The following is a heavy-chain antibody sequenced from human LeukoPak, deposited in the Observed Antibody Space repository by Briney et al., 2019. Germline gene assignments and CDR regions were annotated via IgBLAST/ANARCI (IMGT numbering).Heavy chain of an antibody. CDR3: AKAGNDYPNWFDP. CDR2: ISGSGGST. V-gene: IGHV3-23*01. D-gene: IGHD4-17*01. J-gene: IGHJ5*02. Sequence: GGSLRLSCAASGFTFSSYAMSWVRQAPGKGLEWVSGISGSGGSTYYADSVKGRFTISRDNSKNTVYLRMNSLRAEDTAVYYCAKAGNDYPNWFDPWGQGTLVTVSS. CDR1: GFTFSSYA.